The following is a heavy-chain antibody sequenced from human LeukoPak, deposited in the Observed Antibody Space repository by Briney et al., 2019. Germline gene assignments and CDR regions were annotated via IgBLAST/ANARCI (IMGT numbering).Heavy chain of an antibody. D-gene: IGHD6-19*01. J-gene: IGHJ4*02. Sequence: GGSLRLSCAASGFTVSSNYMSWVRQAPGKGLEWVSVIYSGGSTYDADSVKGRFTISRDNSKNTLYLQMNSLRAEDTAVYYCARGMRYSGSSGWYGVLRGPGFDYWGQGTLVTVSS. CDR1: GFTVSSNY. CDR3: ARGMRYSGSSGWYGVLRGPGFDY. CDR2: IYSGGST. V-gene: IGHV3-53*01.